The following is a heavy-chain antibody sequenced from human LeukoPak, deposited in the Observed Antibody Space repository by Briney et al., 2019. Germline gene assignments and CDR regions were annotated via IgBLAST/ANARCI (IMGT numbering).Heavy chain of an antibody. CDR3: AKGFYYDSSAYFDY. D-gene: IGHD3-22*01. CDR2: ISGSGGST. CDR1: GFTFSNYA. V-gene: IGHV3-23*01. J-gene: IGHJ4*02. Sequence: GGSLRLSCAVSGFTFSNYAMSWVRQAPGKGLEWVSHISGSGGSTYYADSVKGRFTISRDNSKNTLYLQVNSLRADDTAVYYCAKGFYYDSSAYFDYWGRGTLVTVSS.